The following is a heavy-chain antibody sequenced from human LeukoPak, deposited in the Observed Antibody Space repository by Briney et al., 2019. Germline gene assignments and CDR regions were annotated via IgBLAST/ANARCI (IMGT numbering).Heavy chain of an antibody. CDR3: AKDSFTVVRGVGSDDGFAV. V-gene: IGHV3-23*01. J-gene: IGHJ3*01. Sequence: PGGSLRLSCAASGFSFATYGMSWVRQAPGKGLEWVSVVGDSADTTHYADSVKGRFFISRDNSKSTVHLQMNSLRAEDTAVYYCAKDSFTVVRGVGSDDGFAVWGQGTTVTVSS. CDR1: GFSFATYG. D-gene: IGHD3-10*01. CDR2: VGDSADTT.